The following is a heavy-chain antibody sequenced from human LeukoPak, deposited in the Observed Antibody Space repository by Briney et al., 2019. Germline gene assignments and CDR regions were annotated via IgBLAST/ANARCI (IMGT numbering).Heavy chain of an antibody. CDR2: MNPNSGNT. D-gene: IGHD6-13*01. CDR3: ARRRGSSSWSDY. V-gene: IGHV1-8*01. Sequence: ASVKVSCKASGYTFTSYDINWVRQATGQGLEWMGWMNPNSGNTGYAQKFQGRVTMTRNTSISTAYMELGSLRSEDTAVYYCARRRGSSSWSDYWGQGTLVTVSS. J-gene: IGHJ4*02. CDR1: GYTFTSYD.